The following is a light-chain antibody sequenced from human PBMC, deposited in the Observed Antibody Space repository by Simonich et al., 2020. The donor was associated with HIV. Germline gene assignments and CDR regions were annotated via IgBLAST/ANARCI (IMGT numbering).Light chain of an antibody. V-gene: IGKV4-1*01. CDR1: RTILYSSNNKNY. CDR3: QQYYSDTYT. CDR2: WAS. Sequence: DIVMTQSPDSLAVSLGERATFNCKSSRTILYSSNNKNYLAWYQQKPGQPPKLLIYWASTRESGVPDRFSASGSGTDFTLTISSLQAEDVAVYSCQQYYSDTYTFGQGTKLEIK. J-gene: IGKJ2*01.